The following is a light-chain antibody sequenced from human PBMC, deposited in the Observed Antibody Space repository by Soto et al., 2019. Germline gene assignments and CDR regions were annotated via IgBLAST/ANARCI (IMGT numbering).Light chain of an antibody. J-gene: IGKJ1*01. CDR1: QRISTY. V-gene: IGKV1-39*01. CDR3: QQCYSSPRT. Sequence: DIQMTQSPSTLSAGVGDRVTITCRASQRISTYLNWYQQKPGKAPTLLIYAASSLQSGVPSRFSGGGSGTYFTLTINIRQPEDFATYFCQQCYSSPRTFGQGTKVDIK. CDR2: AAS.